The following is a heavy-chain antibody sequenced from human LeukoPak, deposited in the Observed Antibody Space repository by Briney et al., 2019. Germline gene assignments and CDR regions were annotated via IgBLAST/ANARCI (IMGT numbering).Heavy chain of an antibody. V-gene: IGHV3-23*01. CDR3: AKGTLQQFDY. CDR1: GFTFSNYA. Sequence: GGSLRLSCAASGFTFSNYAMNWVRQAPGKGLEWISGITGNGGYTYYADSVKGRFTISRDNSRSTLYLQINSPRAEDTAIYYCAKGTLQQFDYWGQGTLVTVSS. CDR2: ITGNGGYT. D-gene: IGHD1-1*01. J-gene: IGHJ4*02.